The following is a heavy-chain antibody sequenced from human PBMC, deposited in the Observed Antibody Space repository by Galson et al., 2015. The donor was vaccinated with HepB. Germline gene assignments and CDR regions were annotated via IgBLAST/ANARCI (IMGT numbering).Heavy chain of an antibody. Sequence: SVKVSCKASGYTFTSYYMHWVRQAPGQGLEWMGIINPSGGSTSYAQKFQGRVTMTRDTSTSTVYMELSSLRSEDTAVYYCASSSTSYTDAFDIWGQGTMVTVSS. CDR2: INPSGGST. CDR1: GYTFTSYY. D-gene: IGHD2-2*01. V-gene: IGHV1-46*01. J-gene: IGHJ3*02. CDR3: ASSSTSYTDAFDI.